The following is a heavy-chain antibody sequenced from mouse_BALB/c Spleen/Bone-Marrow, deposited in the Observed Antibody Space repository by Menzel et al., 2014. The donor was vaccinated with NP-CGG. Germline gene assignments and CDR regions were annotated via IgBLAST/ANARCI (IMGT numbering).Heavy chain of an antibody. CDR2: IYPGNSDT. D-gene: IGHD2-4*01. Sequence: DVQLQESGTVLARPGASVKMSCKASGYTFTSYWMHWVKRRPGQGLEWIGAIYPGNSDTSYNQKFKGKAKLTAVTSTSTAYMELSSLTNEDSAVYYCTRVITTGSAWFAYWGQGTLVTVSA. CDR1: GYTFTSYW. J-gene: IGHJ3*01. V-gene: IGHV1-5*01. CDR3: TRVITTGSAWFAY.